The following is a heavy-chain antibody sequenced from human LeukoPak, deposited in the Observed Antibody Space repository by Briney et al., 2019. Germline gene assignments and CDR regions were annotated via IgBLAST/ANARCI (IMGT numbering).Heavy chain of an antibody. CDR1: GGTFRSYA. Sequence: SVNVSCKASGGTFRSYAIRGVPQAPGKGLEWVGRIIPLFGTANYAQKFQDRVTNHTDESTRTPYIEPSSLPSEDTAVYYCARTPGGSNRPLWYFDVWGRGCLVTASS. CDR2: IIPLFGTA. CDR3: ARTPGGSNRPLWYFDV. D-gene: IGHD3-16*02. V-gene: IGHV1-69*05. J-gene: IGHJ2*01.